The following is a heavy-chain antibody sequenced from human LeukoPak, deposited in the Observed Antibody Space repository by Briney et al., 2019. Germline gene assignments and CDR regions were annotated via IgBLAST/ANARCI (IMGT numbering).Heavy chain of an antibody. D-gene: IGHD3-10*01. Sequence: PGGSLRLSCAASGFTFSSYAMHWVRQAPGKGLEWVAFIRYDGSNKYYADSVKGRFTISRDNSKNTLYLQMNSLRAEDTAVYYCAKAPVLWFGELFYFDYWGQGTLVTVSS. CDR2: IRYDGSNK. J-gene: IGHJ4*02. CDR1: GFTFSSYA. CDR3: AKAPVLWFGELFYFDY. V-gene: IGHV3-30*02.